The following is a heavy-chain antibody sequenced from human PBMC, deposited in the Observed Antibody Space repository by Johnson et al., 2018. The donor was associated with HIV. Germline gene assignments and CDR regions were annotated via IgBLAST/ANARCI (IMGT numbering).Heavy chain of an antibody. CDR2: IRYDRSNK. CDR1: GFTFDDYG. V-gene: IGHV3-30*02. CDR3: ARDRSIVGALDAFDS. D-gene: IGHD1-26*01. J-gene: IGHJ3*02. Sequence: QVQLVESGGGVVRPGGSLRLSCAASGFTFDDYGMHWVRQAPGKGLEWVAFIRYDRSNKYYADSVKGRFPISRDNSKNTRYLQMNSLRAEDTAVYYCARDRSIVGALDAFDSWGQGTMVTVSS.